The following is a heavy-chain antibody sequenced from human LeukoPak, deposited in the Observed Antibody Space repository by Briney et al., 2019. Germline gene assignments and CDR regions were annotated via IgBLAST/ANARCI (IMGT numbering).Heavy chain of an antibody. CDR2: LNWNGGST. CDR1: GFTFNDYG. D-gene: IGHD3-22*01. J-gene: IGHJ4*02. CDR3: ARVSGYYDSTGQGYYFDY. V-gene: IGHV3-20*04. Sequence: GGSLRLSCAASGFTFNDYGMSWVRDAPGKGVEWVTGLNWNGGSTGYADSVTGRFTISREYAKNSMYLQMNSLRAEDTALYYCARVSGYYDSTGQGYYFDYWGQGTLVTVSS.